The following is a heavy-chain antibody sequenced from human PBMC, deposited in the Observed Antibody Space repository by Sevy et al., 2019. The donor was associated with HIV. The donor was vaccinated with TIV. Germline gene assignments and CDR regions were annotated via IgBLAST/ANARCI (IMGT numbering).Heavy chain of an antibody. CDR3: ARDLEFYDYGDYGPAFMPDY. CDR1: GFTFSTYV. D-gene: IGHD4-17*01. CDR2: IWVDGSNT. V-gene: IGHV3-33*01. Sequence: GGSLRLSCAASGFTFSTYVMHWVRQAPGKGLEWVAVIWVDGSNTYYADSVKGRFTISRDIAKNTLHLQMNSLRVEDTAVYYCARDLEFYDYGDYGPAFMPDYWGQGTLVTVSS. J-gene: IGHJ4*02.